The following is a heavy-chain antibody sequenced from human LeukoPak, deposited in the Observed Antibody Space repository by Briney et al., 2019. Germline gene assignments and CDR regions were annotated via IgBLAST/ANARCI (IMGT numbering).Heavy chain of an antibody. V-gene: IGHV4-61*02. CDR1: GRSISSGSYY. J-gene: IGHJ4*02. CDR2: IYPSGST. Sequence: KAAQTLSLTCTLSGRSISSGSYYWSWLRQPAGKGLEWIGRIYPSGSTNYNPSLKSRVTISVDTSKNQFSLKLSSVTAADTAVYYCARDGFWAFEYWGQGTLVTVSS. D-gene: IGHD3-3*01. CDR3: ARDGFWAFEY.